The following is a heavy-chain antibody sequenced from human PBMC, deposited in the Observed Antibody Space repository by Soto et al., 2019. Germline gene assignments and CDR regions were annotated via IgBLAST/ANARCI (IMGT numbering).Heavy chain of an antibody. CDR3: ARHEGNGTVWPLDY. CDR2: IHYSGST. J-gene: IGHJ4*02. CDR1: GDSIGTTHSY. D-gene: IGHD2-8*01. V-gene: IGHV4-39*01. Sequence: SETLSLTCTVSGDSIGTTHSYWAWIRQSPGKGLEWIGNIHYSGSTYYMPSLRSRVTLSVDTYKNQFSLRLTSVTAEDTAVYYCARHEGNGTVWPLDYWGQGILVTVSS.